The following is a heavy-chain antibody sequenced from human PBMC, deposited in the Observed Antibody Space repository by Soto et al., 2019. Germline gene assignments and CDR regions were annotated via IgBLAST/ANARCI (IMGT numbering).Heavy chain of an antibody. J-gene: IGHJ5*01. CDR1: GVSIHNSHSF. Sequence: PSETLSLTCAVSGVSIHNSHSFWGWIRQPPGKGLEFIGSIYYSGGANYNPSLKSRGTISLDTSKNQFSLTVNSVTAADTAIYYCGRVVEGATRHTDFDSWGQGTLVTVSS. CDR3: GRVVEGATRHTDFDS. D-gene: IGHD2-15*01. V-gene: IGHV4-39*01. CDR2: IYYSGGA.